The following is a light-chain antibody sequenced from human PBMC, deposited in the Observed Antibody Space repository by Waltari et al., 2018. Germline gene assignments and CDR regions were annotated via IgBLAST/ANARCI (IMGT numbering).Light chain of an antibody. CDR1: QSISNW. V-gene: IGKV1-5*03. CDR2: KAS. CDR3: QQYNSYSLLT. J-gene: IGKJ4*01. Sequence: DIQMTQSPSTLSASVVARFTITCRVSQSISNWLAWYQQKPGNAPKLLIYKASTLESGVPSRFSGSGSGTEFTLTISSLQPDDFATYYCQQYNSYSLLTFGGGTKVEIK.